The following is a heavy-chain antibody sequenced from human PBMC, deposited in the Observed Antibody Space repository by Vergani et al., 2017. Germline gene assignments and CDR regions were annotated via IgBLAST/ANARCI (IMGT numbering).Heavy chain of an antibody. CDR2: ISSSSSYI. Sequence: EVQLVESGGGLVKPGGSLRLSCAASGFTFSSYSMNWVRQAPGKGLEWVSSISSSSSYIYYADSVKGRFTISRDNAKNSLYLQMNSLRAEDTAVYYCARNVNSGWYLRYWGQGTLVTVSS. V-gene: IGHV3-21*01. CDR3: ARNVNSGWYLRY. J-gene: IGHJ4*02. CDR1: GFTFSSYS. D-gene: IGHD6-19*01.